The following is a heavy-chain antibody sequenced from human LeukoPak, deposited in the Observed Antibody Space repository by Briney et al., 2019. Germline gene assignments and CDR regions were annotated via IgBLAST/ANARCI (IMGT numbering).Heavy chain of an antibody. J-gene: IGHJ4*02. CDR3: ARVRDYVWGSYFTAFDY. CDR1: GGSISSSNW. V-gene: IGHV4-4*02. CDR2: IYHSGST. Sequence: PSGTLSLTCAVSGGSISSSNWWSWVRQPPGKGLEWIGEIYHSGSTNYNPSLKSRVTISVDKSKNQFSLKLSSVTAADTAVYYCARVRDYVWGSYFTAFDYWGQGTLVTVSS. D-gene: IGHD3-16*01.